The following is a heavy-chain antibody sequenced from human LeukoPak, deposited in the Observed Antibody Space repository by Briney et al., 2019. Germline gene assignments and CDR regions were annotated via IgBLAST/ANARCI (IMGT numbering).Heavy chain of an antibody. J-gene: IGHJ4*02. CDR3: ARDGYNRGLPDY. V-gene: IGHV3-66*01. D-gene: IGHD5-24*01. Sequence: GGSLRLSCAASGFTVSSNNMSWVRQAPGKGLEWVSVIYSGGSTYYADSVKGRLTISRDNSKNTLYLQMNSLRAEDTAVYYCARDGYNRGLPDYWGQGTLVTVSS. CDR1: GFTVSSNN. CDR2: IYSGGST.